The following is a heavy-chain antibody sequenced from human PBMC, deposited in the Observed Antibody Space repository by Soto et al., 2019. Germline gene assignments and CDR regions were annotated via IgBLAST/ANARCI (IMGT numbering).Heavy chain of an antibody. Sequence: GGSLRLSCAASGFTFSSYSMNWVRQAPGKGLEWVSSISSSSSYIYYADSVKGRFTISRDNAKNSLYLQMNSLRAEDTAVYYCASAGANWGAFDIWGQGKMVTVSS. J-gene: IGHJ3*02. CDR1: GFTFSSYS. D-gene: IGHD3-16*01. CDR2: ISSSSSYI. CDR3: ASAGANWGAFDI. V-gene: IGHV3-21*01.